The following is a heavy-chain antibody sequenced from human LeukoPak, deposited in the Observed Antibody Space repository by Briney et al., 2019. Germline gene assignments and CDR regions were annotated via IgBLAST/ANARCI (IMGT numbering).Heavy chain of an antibody. CDR2: IYYSGST. J-gene: IGHJ5*02. CDR1: GGSISSYY. Sequence: PSETLSLTCTVSGGSISSYYWSWIRQPPGRGLEWTGYIYYSGSTNYNPSLKSRVTISVDTSKNQFSLKLSSVTAADTAAYYCARENYNWFDPWGQGTLVTVSS. V-gene: IGHV4-59*01. CDR3: ARENYNWFDP.